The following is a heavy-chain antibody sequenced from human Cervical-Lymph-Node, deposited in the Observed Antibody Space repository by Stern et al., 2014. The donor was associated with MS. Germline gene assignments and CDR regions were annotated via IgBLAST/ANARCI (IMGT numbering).Heavy chain of an antibody. D-gene: IGHD3-16*02. CDR3: ARAYVWGTFRYLDS. J-gene: IGHJ4*02. Sequence: QVQLQESGPGLVKPSETLSLTCTVSGDSINSSTYFWGWIRQPPGKGLEWIGNMHYSGSTYYNPSLKGRVTTSVAPSKIQFFLKLSSVTATDTAVYYCARAYVWGTFRYLDSWGQGTLVTVSS. CDR2: MHYSGST. CDR1: GDSINSSTYF. V-gene: IGHV4-39*01.